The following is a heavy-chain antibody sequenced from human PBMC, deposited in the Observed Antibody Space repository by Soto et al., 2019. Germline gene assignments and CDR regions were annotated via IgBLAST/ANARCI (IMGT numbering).Heavy chain of an antibody. CDR2: IWYDGSNK. CDR1: GFTFSNYG. V-gene: IGHV3-33*01. Sequence: QVQLVESGGGVVQPGRSLRLSCAASGFTFSNYGMHWVRQAPGKGLEWVAVIWYDGSNKYYADSVKGRFTISRDNSKNTLYLQMNSLRAEDTAVYYCEREYSSHHYSMDVWGQGTTVTVSS. CDR3: EREYSSHHYSMDV. D-gene: IGHD6-13*01. J-gene: IGHJ6*02.